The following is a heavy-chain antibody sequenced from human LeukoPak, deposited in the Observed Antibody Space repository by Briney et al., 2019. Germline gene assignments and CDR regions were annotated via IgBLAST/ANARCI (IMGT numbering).Heavy chain of an antibody. CDR1: GYSISSGYY. Sequence: SETLSLTCAVSGYSISSGYYWGWIRQPPGKGPEWIGSIYHSGSTYYNPSLKSRVTISVDTSKNQFSLKLSSVTAADTAVYYCARDDVVRGVITYYYGMDVWGKGTTVTVSS. CDR2: IYHSGST. V-gene: IGHV4-38-2*02. D-gene: IGHD3-10*01. J-gene: IGHJ6*04. CDR3: ARDDVVRGVITYYYGMDV.